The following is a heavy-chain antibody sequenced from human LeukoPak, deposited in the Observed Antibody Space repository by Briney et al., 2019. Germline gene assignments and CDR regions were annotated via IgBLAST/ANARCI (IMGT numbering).Heavy chain of an antibody. V-gene: IGHV4-34*01. J-gene: IGHJ4*02. CDR2: INHSGST. D-gene: IGHD3-3*01. CDR1: GGSFSGYY. CDR3: ARVSEYDFWSGYPLYYFDY. Sequence: PSETLSLTCAVYGGSFSGYYWSWIRQPPGKGLEWIGEINHSGSTNYNPSLKSRVTISVDTSKNQFSLKLSSVTAADTAVYYCARVSEYDFWSGYPLYYFDYWGQGTLVTVSS.